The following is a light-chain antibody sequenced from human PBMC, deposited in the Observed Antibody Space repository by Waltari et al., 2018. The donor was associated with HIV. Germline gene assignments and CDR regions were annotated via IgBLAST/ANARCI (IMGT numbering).Light chain of an antibody. V-gene: IGLV2-23*02. J-gene: IGLJ2*01. CDR2: EVN. CDR3: CSYAGSSTFVV. Sequence: QSALTQPASVSGSPGQSITISCPGNSSDVGSYHLVSWYQQHPGKAPKVMIYEVNKRPSGVSNRFSGSKSGNTASLTISGLQAEDEADYYCCSYAGSSTFVVFGGGTKLTVL. CDR1: SSDVGSYHL.